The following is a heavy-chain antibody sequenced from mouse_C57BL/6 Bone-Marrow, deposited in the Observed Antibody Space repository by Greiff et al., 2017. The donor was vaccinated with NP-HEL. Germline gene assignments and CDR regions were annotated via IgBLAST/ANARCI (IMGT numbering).Heavy chain of an antibody. D-gene: IGHD1-1*01. CDR2: ISYDGSN. CDR3: ANYYGSSYVFAY. V-gene: IGHV3-6*01. Sequence: ESGPGLVKPSQSLSLTCSVTGYSITSGYYWNWIRQFPGNKLEWMGYISYDGSNNYNPSLKNRISITRDTSKNQFFLKLNSVTTEDTATYYCANYYGSSYVFAYWGQGTLVTVSA. J-gene: IGHJ3*01. CDR1: GYSITSGYY.